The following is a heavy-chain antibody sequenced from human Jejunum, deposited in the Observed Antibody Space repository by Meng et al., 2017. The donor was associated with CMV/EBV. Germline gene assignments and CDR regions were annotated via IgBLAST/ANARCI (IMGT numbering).Heavy chain of an antibody. D-gene: IGHD4-23*01. Sequence: SWAVSGFSFSSNYMSWVRQAPGKGLEWVSFIYIGGSANYADSVKGRFTISRDNFKNTLYLQMNNLRADDTAVYYCARVYGGGAFDLWGQGTMVTVSS. CDR1: GFSFSSNY. CDR2: IYIGGSA. CDR3: ARVYGGGAFDL. V-gene: IGHV3-53*01. J-gene: IGHJ3*01.